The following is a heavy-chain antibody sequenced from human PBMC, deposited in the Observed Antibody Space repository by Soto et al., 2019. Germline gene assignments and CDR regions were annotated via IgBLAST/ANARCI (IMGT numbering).Heavy chain of an antibody. Sequence: SETLSLTCTVSGDSSGRYYWSWIRQPPGKGLQWVGYVSYSGSTIYNPSLKSRPTISVDTSKNQFSLKLRSVTAADTAVYYCARAFPYGDYALDYWGQGTLVTVSS. CDR1: GDSSGRYY. V-gene: IGHV4-59*01. CDR2: VSYSGST. CDR3: ARAFPYGDYALDY. J-gene: IGHJ4*02. D-gene: IGHD4-17*01.